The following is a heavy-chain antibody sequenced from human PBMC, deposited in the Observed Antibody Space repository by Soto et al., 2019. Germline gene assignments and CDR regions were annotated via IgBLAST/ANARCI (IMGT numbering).Heavy chain of an antibody. D-gene: IGHD3-9*01. V-gene: IGHV4-30-4*01. CDR3: ARSNYFARVDY. J-gene: IGHJ4*02. Sequence: QVQLQESGPGLVKPSQTLSLTCTVSGDSVSSGNYYWSWIRQPPGKGPEWIGYIYSGGNSHHNPSLKSRVTISLDTSENQISLSLSSVTAADTAVYYCARSNYFARVDYWGQGTLVIVSS. CDR1: GDSVSSGNYY. CDR2: IYSGGNS.